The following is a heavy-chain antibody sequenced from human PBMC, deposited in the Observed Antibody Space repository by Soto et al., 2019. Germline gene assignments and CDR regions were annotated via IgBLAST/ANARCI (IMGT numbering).Heavy chain of an antibody. J-gene: IGHJ4*02. CDR1: GFIVSSNY. Sequence: GGSLRLSCAASGFIVSSNYMSWVRQAPGKGLEWVSVIYSDGSTHYTDSVKDRFIISRDISKNTLYLQMNSLRAEDTAVYYCARARYDSSGYYFDYWGQGARVTVSS. V-gene: IGHV3-53*01. D-gene: IGHD3-22*01. CDR3: ARARYDSSGYYFDY. CDR2: IYSDGST.